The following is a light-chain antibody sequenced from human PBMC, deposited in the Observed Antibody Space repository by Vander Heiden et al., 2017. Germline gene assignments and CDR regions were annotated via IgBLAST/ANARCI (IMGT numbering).Light chain of an antibody. Sequence: DIVMTHSPDSMAVSMGERATISCRSRQSVLHRSTNHDHVAGYTQIPGQPPKLLIYCASRRDCGVPDSFSGSGSGTDFIFSINNQQAEDVAVYYCHQDHSIPRPFGQGTKVDIK. J-gene: IGKJ1*01. CDR1: QSVLHRSTNHDH. CDR2: CAS. CDR3: HQDHSIPRP. V-gene: IGKV4-1*01.